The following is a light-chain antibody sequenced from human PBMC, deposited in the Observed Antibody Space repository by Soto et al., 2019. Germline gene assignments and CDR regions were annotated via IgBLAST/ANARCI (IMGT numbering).Light chain of an antibody. Sequence: EIVLTQSPATLSGSRGEIAALSCRASQIFSSTSLAWYQQKPGQAPRLLIHGASTRAPGFPARFSGSGSGTASAPTISRLQSEDFAVYSCQQYDNWPWTFGQGTKVDIK. J-gene: IGKJ1*01. CDR3: QQYDNWPWT. CDR1: QIFSST. V-gene: IGKV3-15*01. CDR2: GAS.